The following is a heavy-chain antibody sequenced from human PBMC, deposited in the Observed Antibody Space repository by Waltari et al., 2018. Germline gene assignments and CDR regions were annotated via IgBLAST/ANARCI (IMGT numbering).Heavy chain of an antibody. J-gene: IGHJ4*02. Sequence: EVQLVESGGVVVQPGGSLRLSCAASGFTFDDYAMHWVRQAPGKGLDWVSLISWDGGSTYYADSVKGRFTISRDNSKNSLYLQMNSLRAEDTALYYCAKGGEGAYGDYVFVDYWGQGTLVTVSS. D-gene: IGHD4-17*01. CDR3: AKGGEGAYGDYVFVDY. V-gene: IGHV3-43D*04. CDR1: GFTFDDYA. CDR2: ISWDGGST.